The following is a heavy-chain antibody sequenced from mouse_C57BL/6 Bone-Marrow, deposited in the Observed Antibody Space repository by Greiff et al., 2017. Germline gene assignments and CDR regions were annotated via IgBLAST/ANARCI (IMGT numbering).Heavy chain of an antibody. CDR1: GYTFTDYE. CDR2: IDPETGGT. V-gene: IGHV1-15*01. CDR3: TRRVPFDY. Sequence: VKLMESGAELVRPGASVTLSCKASGYTFTDYEMHWVKQPPVHGLEWIGAIDPETGGTAYNQKFKGKAILTADKSSSTAYMELRSLTSEDSAVYYCTRRVPFDYWGQGTTLTVSS. J-gene: IGHJ2*01.